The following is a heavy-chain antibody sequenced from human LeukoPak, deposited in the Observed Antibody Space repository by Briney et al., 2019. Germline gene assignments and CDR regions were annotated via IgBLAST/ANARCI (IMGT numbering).Heavy chain of an antibody. CDR1: GFTFSSYW. CDR2: IKQDGSEK. CDR3: VRDRIVAATPPGP. V-gene: IGHV3-7*01. D-gene: IGHD1-26*01. Sequence: GSLRLSCAASGFTFSSYWMSWVRQAPGKGLEWVANIKQDGSEKYYVDSVKGRFTISRDNAKNSLYLQMNSLRAEDTAVYYCVRDRIVAATPPGPWGQGTLVTVSS. J-gene: IGHJ5*02.